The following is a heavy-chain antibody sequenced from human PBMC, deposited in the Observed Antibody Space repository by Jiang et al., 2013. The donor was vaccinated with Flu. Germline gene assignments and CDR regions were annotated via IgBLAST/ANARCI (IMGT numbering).Heavy chain of an antibody. CDR1: GFTVSSNY. CDR3: ASDAFYGDYLYFRH. V-gene: IGHV3-66*01. J-gene: IGHJ1*01. CDR2: IYSGGS. Sequence: GLVQPGGTLRLSCAASGFTVSSNYMSWVRQAPGKGLEWVSVIYSGGSYHADSVKDRFTISRDNSKNTLYLQMNSLRAEDTAVYYCASDAFYGDYLYFRHWGQGTLVTVSS. D-gene: IGHD4-17*01.